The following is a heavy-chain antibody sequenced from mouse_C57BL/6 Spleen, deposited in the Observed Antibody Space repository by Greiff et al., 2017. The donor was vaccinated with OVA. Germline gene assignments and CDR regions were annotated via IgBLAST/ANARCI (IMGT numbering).Heavy chain of an antibody. J-gene: IGHJ4*01. CDR3: ARSDFTTVVDYAMDY. CDR1: GYAFSSSW. CDR2: ICPGDGDT. Sequence: VKLMESGPELVKPGASVKISCKASGYAFSSSWMNWVKQRPGKGLEWIGRICPGDGDTTYNGKFKGKATLTADKSSSTAYMQLSSLTSEDSAVYFCARSDFTTVVDYAMDYWGQGTSVTVSS. V-gene: IGHV1-82*01. D-gene: IGHD1-1*01.